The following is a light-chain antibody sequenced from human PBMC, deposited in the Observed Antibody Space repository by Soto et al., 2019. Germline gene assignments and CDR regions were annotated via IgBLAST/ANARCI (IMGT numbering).Light chain of an antibody. CDR2: DVS. CDR1: SSDVGGYNY. Sequence: QSALTQPASVSGSPGQSITISCTGTSSDVGGYNYVSWYQQHPGKAPKLMIYDVSNRPSGVSNRFSGSKSGNTACLTISGLQAEDEADYYCSSYTSSSTDVVFGGGTKLTVL. V-gene: IGLV2-14*01. J-gene: IGLJ2*01. CDR3: SSYTSSSTDVV.